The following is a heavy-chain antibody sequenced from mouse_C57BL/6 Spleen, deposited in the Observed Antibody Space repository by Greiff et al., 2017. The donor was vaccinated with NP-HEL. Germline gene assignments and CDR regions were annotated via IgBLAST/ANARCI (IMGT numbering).Heavy chain of an antibody. V-gene: IGHV3-6*01. D-gene: IGHD2-4*01. Sequence: LQESGPGLVKPSQSLSLTCSVTGYSITSGYYWNWIRQFPGNKLEWMGYISYDGSNNYNPSLKNRISITRYTSKNQFFLKLNSVTTEDTATYYCASSPYDYDGYYYAMDYWGQRTSVTVSS. J-gene: IGHJ4*01. CDR3: ASSPYDYDGYYYAMDY. CDR1: GYSITSGYY. CDR2: ISYDGSN.